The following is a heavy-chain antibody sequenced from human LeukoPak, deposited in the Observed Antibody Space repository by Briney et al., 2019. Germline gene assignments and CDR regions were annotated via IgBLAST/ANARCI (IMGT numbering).Heavy chain of an antibody. CDR1: GFTVSNNY. CDR3: ARDYLGVGSGSYDY. CDR2: IYSGGTT. V-gene: IGHV3-66*01. J-gene: IGHJ4*02. Sequence: GGSLRLSCAASGFTVSNNYMSWVRQAPGKGLEWVSVIYSGGTTYYADSVKGRFTISRDNSKNTLYLQVNSLRAEDTAVYYCARDYLGVGSGSYDYWGQGTLVTVSS. D-gene: IGHD3-10*01.